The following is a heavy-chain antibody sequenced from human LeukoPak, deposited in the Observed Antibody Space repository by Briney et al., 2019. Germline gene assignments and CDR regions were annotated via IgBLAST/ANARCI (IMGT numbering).Heavy chain of an antibody. Sequence: SETLSLTCTVSGGSISSYYWSWIRQPPGKGLEWIGYIYYSGSTNYNPSLESRVTISVDTSKNQFSLKLSSVTAADTAVYYCARLNSHLDPSCFDYWGQGTLVTVSS. D-gene: IGHD3/OR15-3a*01. V-gene: IGHV4-59*01. CDR2: IYYSGST. CDR3: ARLNSHLDPSCFDY. CDR1: GGSISSYY. J-gene: IGHJ4*02.